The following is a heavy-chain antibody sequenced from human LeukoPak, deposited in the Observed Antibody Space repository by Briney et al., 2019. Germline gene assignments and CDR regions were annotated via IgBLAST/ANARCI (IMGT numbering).Heavy chain of an antibody. CDR3: TRDSGRGPRGYTGYAVGDS. Sequence: GGSLRLSCSASGFTFSTYAMHWVRQAPGKGLEWVAVISYDGIYKYYADSVKGRFTISRDTPKNTLFLQMNSLRGDDTAVYYCTRDSGRGPRGYTGYAVGDSWGQGTLVTVSS. D-gene: IGHD5-12*01. J-gene: IGHJ5*01. V-gene: IGHV3-30-3*01. CDR2: ISYDGIYK. CDR1: GFTFSTYA.